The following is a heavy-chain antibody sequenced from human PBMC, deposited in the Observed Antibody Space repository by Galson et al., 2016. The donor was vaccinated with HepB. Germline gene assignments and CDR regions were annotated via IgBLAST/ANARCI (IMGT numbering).Heavy chain of an antibody. CDR1: GFTFSSYA. D-gene: IGHD1-26*01. J-gene: IGHJ1*01. Sequence: SLRLSCAASGFTFSSYAMSWVRQAPGKGLEWVSAISGSGGNTYYADSVKGRFTISRDNSKESLYLQMSSLRAEDKAVYCCAKDRFFGLGDGIYEHWGQGTLVTVSS. V-gene: IGHV3-23*01. CDR2: ISGSGGNT. CDR3: AKDRFFGLGDGIYEH.